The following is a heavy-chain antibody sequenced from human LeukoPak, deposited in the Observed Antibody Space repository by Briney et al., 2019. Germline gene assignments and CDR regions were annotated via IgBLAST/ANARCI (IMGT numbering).Heavy chain of an antibody. CDR1: GGSFSGYY. J-gene: IGHJ4*02. CDR2: INHSGST. Sequence: SETLSLTCAVYGGSFSGYYWSWIRQPPGKGLEWIGEINHSGSTNYNPSLKSRVTISVDTSKNQFSLKLSSVTAADTAVYYCARAKTYYYDSSGYSKDFDYWGQGTLVTASS. D-gene: IGHD3-22*01. CDR3: ARAKTYYYDSSGYSKDFDY. V-gene: IGHV4-34*01.